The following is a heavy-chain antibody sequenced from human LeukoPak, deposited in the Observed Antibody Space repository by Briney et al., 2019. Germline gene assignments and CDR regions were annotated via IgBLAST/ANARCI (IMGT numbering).Heavy chain of an antibody. J-gene: IGHJ4*02. CDR3: ARHGGVVGSGSYWGYSYGRKSTPFDY. V-gene: IGHV4-34*01. CDR2: INHSGST. D-gene: IGHD3-10*01. CDR1: GGSFSGYY. Sequence: SETLSLTCAVYGGSFSGYYWSWIRQPPGKGLEWIGEINHSGSTNYNPSLKSRVTISVDTSKNQFSLKLSSVTAADTAVYYCARHGGVVGSGSYWGYSYGRKSTPFDYWGQGTLVTVSS.